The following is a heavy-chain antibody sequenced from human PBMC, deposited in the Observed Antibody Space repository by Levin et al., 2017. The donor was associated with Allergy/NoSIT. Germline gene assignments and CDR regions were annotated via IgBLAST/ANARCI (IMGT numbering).Heavy chain of an antibody. J-gene: IGHJ6*02. D-gene: IGHD4-17*01. CDR1: GGSISSGDYY. Sequence: SQTLSLTCTVSGGSISSGDYYWSWIRQPPGKGLEWIGYIYYSGSTYYNPSLKSRVTISVDTSKNQFSLKLSSVTAADTAVYYCARGRDHVRTVTAPAGDYYYGMDVWGQGTTVTVSS. CDR3: ARGRDHVRTVTAPAGDYYYGMDV. CDR2: IYYSGST. V-gene: IGHV4-30-4*01.